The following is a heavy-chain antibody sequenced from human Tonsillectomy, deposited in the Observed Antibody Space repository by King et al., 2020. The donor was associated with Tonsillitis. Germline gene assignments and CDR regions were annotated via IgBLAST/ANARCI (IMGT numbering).Heavy chain of an antibody. J-gene: IGHJ4*02. D-gene: IGHD1-26*01. CDR2: INHSGST. CDR1: GGSFSGYY. Sequence: VQLQQWGAGLLKPSETLSLTCAVYGGSFSGYYWSWIRQPPGKGLEWIGEINHSGSTNYNPSLKSRVTISVDTSKNQFSLKLSSLTAADTAVYYCARGGVRGWERAYYFDSWGQGTLVTVSS. V-gene: IGHV4-34*01. CDR3: ARGGVRGWERAYYFDS.